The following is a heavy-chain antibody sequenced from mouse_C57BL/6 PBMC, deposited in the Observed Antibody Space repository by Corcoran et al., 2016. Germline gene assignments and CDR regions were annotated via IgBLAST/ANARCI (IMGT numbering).Heavy chain of an antibody. Sequence: EVQLQQSGPELVKPGASVKIPCKASGYTFTDYNMDWVKQSHGKSLEWIGDINPNNGGTIYNQKFKGKATLTVDKSSSTAYMELRSLTSEDTAVYYCARSSSYRDIYAMDYWGQGTSVTVSS. CDR2: INPNNGGT. CDR1: GYTFTDYN. V-gene: IGHV1-18*01. D-gene: IGHD1-1*01. CDR3: ARSSSYRDIYAMDY. J-gene: IGHJ4*01.